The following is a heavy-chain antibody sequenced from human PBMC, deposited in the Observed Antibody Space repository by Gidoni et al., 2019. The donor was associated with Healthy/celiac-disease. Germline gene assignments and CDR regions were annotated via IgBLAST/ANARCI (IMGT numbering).Heavy chain of an antibody. CDR1: GFTFRSYA. J-gene: IGHJ4*02. CDR2: RSYDGSNK. CDR3: ARVGYSSSWAESPFDY. V-gene: IGHV3-30-3*01. Sequence: QVQLVESGGGVVQPGRSLRLSCAASGFTFRSYAMHWVRQAPGKGLEWVAVRSYDGSNKYYADSVKGRFTISRDNSKNTLYLQMNSLRAEDTAVYYCARVGYSSSWAESPFDYWGQGTLVTVSS. D-gene: IGHD6-13*01.